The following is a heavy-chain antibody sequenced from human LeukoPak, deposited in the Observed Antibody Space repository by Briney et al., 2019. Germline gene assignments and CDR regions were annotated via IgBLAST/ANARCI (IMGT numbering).Heavy chain of an antibody. D-gene: IGHD1-26*01. V-gene: IGHV4-39*07. CDR1: GGSISSSSYY. Sequence: SETLSLTCTVSGGSISSSSYYWGWIRQPPGKGLEWIGSIYYSGSTYYNPSLKSRVTILIDTSTNQFSLKLSSVTAADTAVYYCARDVSGSYDFWGQGILVTVSS. J-gene: IGHJ4*02. CDR3: ARDVSGSYDF. CDR2: IYYSGST.